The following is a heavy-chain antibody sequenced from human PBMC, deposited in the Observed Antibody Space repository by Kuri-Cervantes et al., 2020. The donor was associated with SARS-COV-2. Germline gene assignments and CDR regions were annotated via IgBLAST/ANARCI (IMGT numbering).Heavy chain of an antibody. J-gene: IGHJ4*02. CDR3: ARVSSMYLPTYYFDF. D-gene: IGHD2-8*01. CDR2: SSAYSDDT. V-gene: IGHV1-18*01. Sequence: ASVTVSCKASGYTLNTFGITWVRQAPGQGLEWMGRSSAYSDDTSSAEKFKGRVTMTQDTSTSTAYMAITDLRSDDTAIYFCARVSSMYLPTYYFDFWGQGSLVTVSS. CDR1: GYTLNTFG.